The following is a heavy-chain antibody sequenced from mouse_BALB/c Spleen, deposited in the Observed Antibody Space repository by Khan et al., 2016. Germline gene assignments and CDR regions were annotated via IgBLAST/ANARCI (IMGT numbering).Heavy chain of an antibody. J-gene: IGHJ3*01. CDR1: GYSITSDYA. V-gene: IGHV3-2*02. D-gene: IGHD4-1*01. CDR3: AEELAWFAY. Sequence: EVQLEESGPGLVKPSQSLSLTCTVTGYSITSDYAWNWIRQFPGNKLEWMGYISYSGSTSYNPSLKSRISITRDTSKNTIFLRLNSVTTEDTATXYYAEELAWFAYWGQGTLVTVSA. CDR2: ISYSGST.